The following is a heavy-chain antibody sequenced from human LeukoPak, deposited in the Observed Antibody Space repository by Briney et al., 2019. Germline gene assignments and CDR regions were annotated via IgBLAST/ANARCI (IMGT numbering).Heavy chain of an antibody. J-gene: IGHJ5*02. CDR1: GGSFSGFY. V-gene: IGHV4-34*01. Sequence: AETLSLTCAVYGGSFSGFYWSWIRQPPGKGLEWVAVVRHSGSTKYYPYLKSRVIISVGTSNNQFSQILNTITAADTAVYYCATLVVRGVIPDPWGQGTLVTVSS. CDR3: ATLVVRGVIPDP. D-gene: IGHD3-10*01. CDR2: VRHSGST.